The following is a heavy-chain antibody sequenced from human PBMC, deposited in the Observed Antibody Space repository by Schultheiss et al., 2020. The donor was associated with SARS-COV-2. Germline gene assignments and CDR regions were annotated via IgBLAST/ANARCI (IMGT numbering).Heavy chain of an antibody. D-gene: IGHD3-22*01. CDR3: ARDSSGYYYPYWYFDL. Sequence: SETLSLTCTVSGGSISSYYWSWIRQPPGKGLEWIGHIYYSGSTNYNPSLKSRVTISVDTSKNQFSLKLSSVTAADTAVYYCARDSSGYYYPYWYFDLWGRGTLVTVSS. J-gene: IGHJ2*01. CDR1: GGSISSYY. CDR2: IYYSGST. V-gene: IGHV4-59*01.